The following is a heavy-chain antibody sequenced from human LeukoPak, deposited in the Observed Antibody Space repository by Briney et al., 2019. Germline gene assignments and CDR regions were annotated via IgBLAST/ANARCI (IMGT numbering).Heavy chain of an antibody. D-gene: IGHD1-26*01. CDR2: SNHIGDT. CDR3: ARRANNGSPRI. Sequence: SETLSLTCAVSGGSLSGHYWNWIRQPPGKGLEWIGESNHIGDTNYRASVKNRINILVDTSKNQVTLSLTSVTAADTAVYYCARRANNGSPRIWGQGTRVTVSS. V-gene: IGHV4-34*01. CDR1: GGSLSGHY. J-gene: IGHJ4*02.